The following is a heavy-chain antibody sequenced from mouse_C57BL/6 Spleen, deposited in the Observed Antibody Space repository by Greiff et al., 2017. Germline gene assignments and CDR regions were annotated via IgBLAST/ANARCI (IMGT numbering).Heavy chain of an antibody. CDR2: INPYNGGT. D-gene: IGHD1-1*01. CDR1: GYTFTDYY. V-gene: IGHV1-19*01. CDR3: ARPYYGSSYGYCDV. Sequence: EVQLQQSGPVLVKPGASVKMSCKASGYTFTDYYMNWVKQSHGKSLEWIGVINPYNGGTSYNQKFKGKATSTVDKSSSTAYMELNSLTSEDSAVDYCARPYYGSSYGYCDVWGTGTTVTVSS. J-gene: IGHJ1*03.